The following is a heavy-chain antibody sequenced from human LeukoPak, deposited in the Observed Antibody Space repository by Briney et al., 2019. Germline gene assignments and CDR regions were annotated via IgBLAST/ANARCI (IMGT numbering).Heavy chain of an antibody. D-gene: IGHD3-9*01. J-gene: IGHJ4*02. CDR3: SKWGDYDVLTGYYDSDF. CDR1: GFTFNNYA. Sequence: GGSLRLSCAASGFTFNNYAMGWVRQAPGKGLEWVSAILGSGRSAYYADSVKGRFTISRDNSKDSLFLQMNSLRVEDTALYYCSKWGDYDVLTGYYDSDFWGQGTLVTVSA. CDR2: ILGSGRSA. V-gene: IGHV3-23*01.